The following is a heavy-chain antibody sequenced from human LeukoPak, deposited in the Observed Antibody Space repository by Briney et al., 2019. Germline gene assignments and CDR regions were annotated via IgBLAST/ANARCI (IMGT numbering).Heavy chain of an antibody. CDR1: GGSISSDTW. J-gene: IGHJ4*02. CDR2: IYHRGTT. V-gene: IGHV4-4*02. D-gene: IGHD3-22*01. CDR3: ATRNYYDSTGYYNY. Sequence: PSGTLSLTCAVSGGSISSDTWWTWVRQPPGKGLEYIGEIYHRGTTNYNPPLMSRVTMSLDKSKNQFSLKLSSVTAADTAVYYCATRNYYDSTGYYNYWGQGTLVTVSS.